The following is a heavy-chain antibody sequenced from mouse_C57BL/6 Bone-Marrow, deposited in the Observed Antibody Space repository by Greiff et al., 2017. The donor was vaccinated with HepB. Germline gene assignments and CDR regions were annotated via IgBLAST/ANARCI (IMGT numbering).Heavy chain of an antibody. V-gene: IGHV5-4*01. CDR3: AREGITTEVARAMDY. J-gene: IGHJ4*01. D-gene: IGHD1-1*01. Sequence: EVKLMESGGGLVKPGGSLKLSCAASGFTFSSYAMSWVRQTPEKRLEWVATISDGGSYTYYPDNVKGRFTISRDNAKNNLYLQMSHLKSEDTAMYYCAREGITTEVARAMDYWGQGTSVTVSS. CDR1: GFTFSSYA. CDR2: ISDGGSYT.